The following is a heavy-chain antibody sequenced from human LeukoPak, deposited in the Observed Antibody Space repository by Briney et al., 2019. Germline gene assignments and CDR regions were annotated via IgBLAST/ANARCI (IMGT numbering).Heavy chain of an antibody. D-gene: IGHD6-13*01. CDR3: AREILIAGGRAFDY. V-gene: IGHV1-2*04. CDR2: INPNSGGT. CDR1: GYNFTNYW. Sequence: GESLKISCKGSGYNFTNYWIGWVRQAPGQGLEWMGWINPNSGGTNYAQKFQGWVNMTRDTSISTAYMELSRLRSDDTAVYYCAREILIAGGRAFDYWGQGTLVTVSS. J-gene: IGHJ4*02.